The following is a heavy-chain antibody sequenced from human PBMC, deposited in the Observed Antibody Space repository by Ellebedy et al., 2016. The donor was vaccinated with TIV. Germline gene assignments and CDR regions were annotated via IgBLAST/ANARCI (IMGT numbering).Heavy chain of an antibody. CDR2: IYYSGST. D-gene: IGHD6-6*01. Sequence: MPSETLSLTCTVSGASISSWYWGWIRQPPGKGLEWIGSIYYSGSTYYNPSLKSRVAISVDTSKNQFSLKLSSVTAADTAIYYCVSRVVAVRHFDYWGQGTLVTVSS. CDR1: GASISSWY. CDR3: VSRVVAVRHFDY. V-gene: IGHV4-39*01. J-gene: IGHJ4*02.